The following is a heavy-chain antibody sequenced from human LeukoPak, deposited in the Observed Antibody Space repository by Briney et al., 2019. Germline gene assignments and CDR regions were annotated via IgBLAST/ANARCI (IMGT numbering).Heavy chain of an antibody. CDR1: GFTFGEYP. J-gene: IGHJ4*02. D-gene: IGHD6-19*01. CDR3: VKDLVAASENVRGWYPMDY. CDR2: ISWYGARI. Sequence: GESLRLSCAASGFTFGEYPMHWVRRATGKVLEWVSLISWYGARIHYGDSVKGRFTIPRDNSKNSLYLQMNSLRTEDTALYYCVKDLVAASENVRGWYPMDYWGQGTLVTVSS. V-gene: IGHV3-43*01.